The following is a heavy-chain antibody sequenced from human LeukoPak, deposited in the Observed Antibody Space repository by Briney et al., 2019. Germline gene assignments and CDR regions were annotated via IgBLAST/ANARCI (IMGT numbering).Heavy chain of an antibody. V-gene: IGHV4-39*01. Sequence: SETLSLTCSVSGDSIGSSNSYWGWIRQPPGKGLEWIAHSFKSGSTYYNPSLKSRVTISVDTSKNQFSLKLSSVTAADTAVYYCARLPDPVYSNYFDYWGQGTLVTVSS. D-gene: IGHD4-4*01. CDR2: SFKSGST. CDR3: ARLPDPVYSNYFDY. J-gene: IGHJ4*02. CDR1: GDSIGSSNSY.